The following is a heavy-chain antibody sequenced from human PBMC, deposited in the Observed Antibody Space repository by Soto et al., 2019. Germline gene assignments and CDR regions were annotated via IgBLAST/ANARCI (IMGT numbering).Heavy chain of an antibody. J-gene: IGHJ3*02. Sequence: WTWIRQYAGKGLEWIGHIYYRGITNYNSSLRSRVTISVDTSKNQFSLRLSSVTAADTALYYCAKYCSGNSCQSLAAFDMWGQGTMVTVSS. CDR2: IYYRGIT. D-gene: IGHD2-15*01. CDR3: AKYCSGNSCQSLAAFDM. V-gene: IGHV4-31*02.